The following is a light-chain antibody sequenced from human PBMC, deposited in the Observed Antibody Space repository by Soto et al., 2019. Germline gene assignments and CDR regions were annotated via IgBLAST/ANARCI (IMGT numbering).Light chain of an antibody. J-gene: IGKJ2*01. CDR1: QSVSSN. V-gene: IGKV3-15*01. CDR2: GAS. Sequence: DIVMTQSPATLSVSPGERATLSCRASQSVSSNLAWYQQKPGQAPRLLIYGASTRATGIPARFSGSGSGTEFTLTISGLQSEDFAVYYCQQYNNWPPRYTFGQGTKLEIK. CDR3: QQYNNWPPRYT.